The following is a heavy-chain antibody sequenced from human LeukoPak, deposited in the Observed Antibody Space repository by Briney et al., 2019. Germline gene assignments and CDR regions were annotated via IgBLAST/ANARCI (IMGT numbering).Heavy chain of an antibody. D-gene: IGHD3-3*01. J-gene: IGHJ3*02. Sequence: GGSLRLSCAASGFTFSRYTMNWVRQAPGKGLEWVSALSSNSYYIYYSDSLKGRFTISRDNARSSLHLQMNSLRAEDTAVYYCARALYYDFWSGSPDDAFDIWGQGTMVTVSS. CDR2: LSSNSYYI. CDR3: ARALYYDFWSGSPDDAFDI. V-gene: IGHV3-21*06. CDR1: GFTFSRYT.